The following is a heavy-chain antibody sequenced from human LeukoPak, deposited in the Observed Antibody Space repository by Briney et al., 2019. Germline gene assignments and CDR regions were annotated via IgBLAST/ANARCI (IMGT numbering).Heavy chain of an antibody. CDR3: ARPRGGDAFDAFNI. CDR2: ICPGDSDT. Sequence: GEALKISCKGSGYSFTNYWIGWVRQMPGKGPEWLGIICPGDSDTRYNPSFQGQVIISADKSNSVAYLQWTSLKASDTAMYYCARPRGGDAFDAFNIWGQGTMVIVSS. CDR1: GYSFTNYW. D-gene: IGHD2-21*02. V-gene: IGHV5-51*01. J-gene: IGHJ3*02.